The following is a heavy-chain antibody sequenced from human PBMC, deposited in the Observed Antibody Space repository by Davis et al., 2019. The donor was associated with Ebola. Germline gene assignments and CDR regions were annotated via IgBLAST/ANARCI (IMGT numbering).Heavy chain of an antibody. CDR2: ISAYNGNT. CDR3: ARTSIMGTATTASDI. V-gene: IGHV1-18*01. Sequence: ASVKVSCKASGYTFKNSAISWVRQAPGQGLEWMGWISAYNGNTNYAQTLKGRVTMTTDTSTGTAYMELRSLRSDDTAVYFCARTSIMGTATTASDIWGQGTKVTVSS. J-gene: IGHJ3*02. D-gene: IGHD1-26*01. CDR1: GYTFKNSA.